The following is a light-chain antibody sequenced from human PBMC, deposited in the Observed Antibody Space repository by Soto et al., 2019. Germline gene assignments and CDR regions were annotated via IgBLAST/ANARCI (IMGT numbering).Light chain of an antibody. J-gene: IGKJ4*01. CDR2: AAS. CDR3: QKYDSAPQLT. V-gene: IGKV1-27*01. CDR1: QGISNY. Sequence: DIQMTQSPSSLSASVGDRVTITCRASQGISNYLAWYQQKPGKVPKLLIYAASTLQSGVPSRFSGSGSGADFTLTISSLQPEDVATYYCQKYDSAPQLTFGGGTKVEIK.